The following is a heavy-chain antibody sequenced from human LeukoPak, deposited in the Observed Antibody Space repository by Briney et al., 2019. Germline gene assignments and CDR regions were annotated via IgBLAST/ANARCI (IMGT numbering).Heavy chain of an antibody. J-gene: IGHJ4*02. CDR2: IYYSGST. CDR3: ARDVYGGNSL. Sequence: SETLSLTCTVSGGSISSHYWSWIRQPPGKGLEWIGYIYYSGSTNYNPSLKSRVTISVDTSKNQFSLKLSSVTAADTAVYYCARDVYGGNSLWGQGTLVTVSS. CDR1: GGSISSHY. D-gene: IGHD4-23*01. V-gene: IGHV4-59*11.